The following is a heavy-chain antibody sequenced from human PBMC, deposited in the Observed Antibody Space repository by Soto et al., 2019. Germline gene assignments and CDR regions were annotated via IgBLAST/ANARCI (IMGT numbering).Heavy chain of an antibody. J-gene: IGHJ4*02. CDR2: MNTNNGNT. D-gene: IGHD7-27*01. CDR3: ARGPRNWGVDY. V-gene: IGHV1-8*01. CDR1: AYTFTSYD. Sequence: GASVKVSCKAAAYTFTSYDINWVRQATGQDFEWMGWMNTNNGNTAYAQKFQGRVTMTRDTSKSTAFMELSSLTSEDTAVYYCARGPRNWGVDYWGQGTLVTVSS.